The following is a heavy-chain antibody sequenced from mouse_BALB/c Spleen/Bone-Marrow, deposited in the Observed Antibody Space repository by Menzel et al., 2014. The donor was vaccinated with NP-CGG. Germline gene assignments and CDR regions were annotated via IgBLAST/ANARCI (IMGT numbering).Heavy chain of an antibody. J-gene: IGHJ2*01. CDR2: IYYSGTI. Sequence: EVQLQQSGPGLVKPSQTVSLTCTVTDISITTGNYRWSWIRQFPGNKLEWIGYIYYSGTITYNPSLTSRTTITRDTTKNQFFLEMNSLTAEDTATYYCARFYCNYFDYWGQGTTLTVSS. CDR3: ARFYCNYFDY. V-gene: IGHV3-5*02. D-gene: IGHD2-3*01. CDR1: DISITTGNYR.